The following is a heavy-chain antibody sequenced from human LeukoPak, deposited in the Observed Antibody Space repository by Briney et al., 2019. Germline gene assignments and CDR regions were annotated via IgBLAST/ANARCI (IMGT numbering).Heavy chain of an antibody. CDR1: GFTFSNYA. D-gene: IGHD2-15*01. Sequence: GGSLRLSCAASGFTFSNYAMTWVRQAPGKGLEWVSGISGSGGATYYADSVKGRFTISRDNSKNSLYLQMDSLTTEDTAVYYCARDGGDATADNYWGQGALVTVSS. V-gene: IGHV3-23*01. CDR3: ARDGGDATADNY. CDR2: ISGSGGAT. J-gene: IGHJ4*02.